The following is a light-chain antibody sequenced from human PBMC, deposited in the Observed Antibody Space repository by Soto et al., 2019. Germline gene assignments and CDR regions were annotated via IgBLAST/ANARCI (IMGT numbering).Light chain of an antibody. V-gene: IGKV1-6*01. Sequence: AIQMTQSPSSLSASVGDRVTITCRASEDIRNELGWYQQKPGKAPKVLIYGASRLQSGVPSRFSGSGSGTDFTLTISSLQPEDFETYYCLQDFNYPWTFGQGTKVDIK. J-gene: IGKJ1*01. CDR2: GAS. CDR3: LQDFNYPWT. CDR1: EDIRNE.